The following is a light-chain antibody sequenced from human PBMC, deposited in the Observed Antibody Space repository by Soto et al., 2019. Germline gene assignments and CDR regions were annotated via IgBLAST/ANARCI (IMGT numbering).Light chain of an antibody. CDR2: GAS. Sequence: EIEMTQSPANLSVSPGEGATLSCRASQSVSSYLAWYQQKPGQAPRLLIYGASTRAAGIPARFSGSGSGTEFPLTISSLQSEDFAAYYCQQYNDWPSITFGQGTRLEIK. CDR1: QSVSSY. CDR3: QQYNDWPSIT. V-gene: IGKV3-15*01. J-gene: IGKJ5*01.